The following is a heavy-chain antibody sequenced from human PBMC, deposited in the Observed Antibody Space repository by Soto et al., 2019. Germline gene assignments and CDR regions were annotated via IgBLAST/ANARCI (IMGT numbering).Heavy chain of an antibody. J-gene: IGHJ4*02. D-gene: IGHD3-22*01. V-gene: IGHV1-46*01. CDR2: INPSGGST. Sequence: ASVKVSCKASGYTFTGYYMHWVRQAPGQGLEWMGIINPSGGSTSYAQKFQGRVTMTRDTSTSTVYMELSSLRSEDTAVYYCARVSWGDSSGYYWGGDDYWGQGTLVTVSS. CDR1: GYTFTGYY. CDR3: ARVSWGDSSGYYWGGDDY.